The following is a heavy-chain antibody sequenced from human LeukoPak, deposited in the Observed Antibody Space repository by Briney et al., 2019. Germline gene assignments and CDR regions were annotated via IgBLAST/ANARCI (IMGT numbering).Heavy chain of an antibody. CDR1: GDSVSINSAG. V-gene: IGHV6-1*01. D-gene: IGHD3-10*01. J-gene: IGHJ3*02. Sequence: SQTLSLTSAISGDSVSINSAGWNWVRQSPSRGLEWLGRTYYRSKWSNDYAVSVKSRITINPDTSKNQFSLQLNSVTPEDTAVYYCARRFGSQHAFDIWGQGTMVTVSS. CDR2: TYYRSKWSN. CDR3: ARRFGSQHAFDI.